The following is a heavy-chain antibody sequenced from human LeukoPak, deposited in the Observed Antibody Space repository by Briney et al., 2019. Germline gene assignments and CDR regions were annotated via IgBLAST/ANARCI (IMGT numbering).Heavy chain of an antibody. D-gene: IGHD6-13*01. V-gene: IGHV4-39*07. CDR2: IYYSGST. Sequence: PSETLSLTCTVSGGSISSSSYYWGWIRQPPGKGLEWIGSIYYSGSTYYNPSLKSRVTISVDTSKNQFSLKLSSVTAADTAVYYCARAGSLAAAGFIYFDYWGQGTLVTVSS. J-gene: IGHJ4*02. CDR1: GGSISSSSYY. CDR3: ARAGSLAAAGFIYFDY.